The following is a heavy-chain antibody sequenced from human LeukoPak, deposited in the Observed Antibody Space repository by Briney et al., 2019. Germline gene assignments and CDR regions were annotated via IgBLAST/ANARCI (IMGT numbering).Heavy chain of an antibody. CDR3: AKVGVVKTLYYYYMDV. Sequence: GGSLRLSCAASGFTFSSYAMSWVRQAPGKGLEWVSAISGSGGSTYYADSVKGRFTISRDNSANTIYLQMNSLRAEDTAVYYCAKVGVVKTLYYYYMDVWGKGTTVTVSS. D-gene: IGHD2-15*01. J-gene: IGHJ6*03. V-gene: IGHV3-23*01. CDR1: GFTFSSYA. CDR2: ISGSGGST.